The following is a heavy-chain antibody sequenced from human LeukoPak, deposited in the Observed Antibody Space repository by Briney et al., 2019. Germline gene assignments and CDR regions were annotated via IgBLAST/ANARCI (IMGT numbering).Heavy chain of an antibody. D-gene: IGHD6-13*01. CDR1: GYTFTSYG. CDR3: VRVIAAAGTMGWFDP. V-gene: IGHV1-18*01. J-gene: IGHJ5*02. CDR2: ISAYNGNT. Sequence: GASVKVSCKASGYTFTSYGISWVRQAPGQGLEWMGWISAYNGNTNYAQKLQGRVTMTTDTSTSTAYMELSSLRSDDTAVYYCVRVIAAAGTMGWFDPWGQGTLVTVSS.